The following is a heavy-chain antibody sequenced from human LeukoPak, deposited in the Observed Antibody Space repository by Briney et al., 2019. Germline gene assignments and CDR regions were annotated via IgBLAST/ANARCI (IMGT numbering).Heavy chain of an antibody. D-gene: IGHD4-17*01. Sequence: SSETLSLTCTVSGGSISSYYWSWIRQPPGKGLEWIGYIYTSGSTNYNPSLKSRVTISVDTSKNQFSLKLSSVTAADTAVYYCVRHGDYNWFDPWGQGTLVTVSS. J-gene: IGHJ5*02. CDR3: VRHGDYNWFDP. CDR2: IYTSGST. V-gene: IGHV4-4*09. CDR1: GGSISSYY.